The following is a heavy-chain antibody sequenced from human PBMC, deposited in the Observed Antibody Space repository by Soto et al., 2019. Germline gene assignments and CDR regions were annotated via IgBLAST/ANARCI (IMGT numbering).Heavy chain of an antibody. D-gene: IGHD4-17*01. CDR3: ARGGRGGDSHNYYYGMDV. CDR1: GGPISSSTYY. Sequence: SETLSLTCIVSGGPISSSTYYWGWIRHPPGKGLQWIGTIYYTGDTHYTPSLQSRVTISLDTPNNQFSLNLNSVTAADSAVYYCARGGRGGDSHNYYYGMDVWGQGTTVTVSS. CDR2: IYYTGDT. V-gene: IGHV4-39*01. J-gene: IGHJ6*02.